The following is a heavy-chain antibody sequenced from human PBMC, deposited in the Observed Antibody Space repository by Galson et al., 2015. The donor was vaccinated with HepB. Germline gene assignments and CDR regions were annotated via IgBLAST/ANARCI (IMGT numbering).Heavy chain of an antibody. D-gene: IGHD3-22*01. CDR1: GFTFDDYG. Sequence: SLRLSCAASGFTFDDYGMSWVRQAPGKGLEWVSGINWNGGSTGYVDSVKGRFTISRDNAKNPLYLQMNSLRAEDTAFYYCARRNYYDSSALDYWGQGTLVTVSS. V-gene: IGHV3-20*04. CDR3: ARRNYYDSSALDY. J-gene: IGHJ4*02. CDR2: INWNGGST.